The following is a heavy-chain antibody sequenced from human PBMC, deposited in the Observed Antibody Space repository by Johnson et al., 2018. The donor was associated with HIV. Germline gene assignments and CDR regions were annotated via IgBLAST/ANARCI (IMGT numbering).Heavy chain of an antibody. CDR3: ARATTPHDAFEI. D-gene: IGHD1-1*01. CDR1: GFTFSSYG. Sequence: QVQLVESGGGVVQPGRSLRLSCAASGFTFSSYGMHWVRQAPGKGLEWVAVIWYDGSNKYYADSVKGRFTISRDNSKNTMYLQMNSLRAEDTAVYYCARATTPHDAFEIWGQGTMVTVSS. V-gene: IGHV3-33*01. CDR2: IWYDGSNK. J-gene: IGHJ3*02.